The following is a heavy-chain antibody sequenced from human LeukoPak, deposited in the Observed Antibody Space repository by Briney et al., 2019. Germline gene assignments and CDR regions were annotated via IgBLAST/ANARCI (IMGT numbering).Heavy chain of an antibody. V-gene: IGHV4-34*01. CDR3: ARSLSIAVAGAVY. CDR2: INHSGST. Sequence: PSETLSLTCAVYGGSFSGYYWSWIRQPPGKGLEWIGEINHSGSTNYNPSLKSRVTISVDTSKNQFSLKLSSVTAVDTAVYSCARSLSIAVAGAVYWGQGTLVTVSS. CDR1: GGSFSGYY. D-gene: IGHD6-19*01. J-gene: IGHJ4*02.